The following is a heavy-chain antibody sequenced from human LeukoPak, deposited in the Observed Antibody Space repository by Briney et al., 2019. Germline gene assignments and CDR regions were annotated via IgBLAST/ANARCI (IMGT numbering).Heavy chain of an antibody. D-gene: IGHD3-10*01. V-gene: IGHV3-66*02. Sequence: SLTLSCAAARFTLSSNYMSWVRQAAGKGLEWVAVIYSGGTTYFQDAVKGRFTISRDNSKNTLYLQMNSLRAEDTAVYYCATARDKYGSGSYCEYWGQGTLVTVSS. CDR3: ATARDKYGSGSYCEY. CDR2: IYSGGTT. CDR1: RFTLSSNY. J-gene: IGHJ4*02.